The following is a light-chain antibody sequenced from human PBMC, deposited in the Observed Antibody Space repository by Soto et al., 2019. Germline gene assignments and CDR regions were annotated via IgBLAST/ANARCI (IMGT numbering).Light chain of an antibody. V-gene: IGKV2-30*01. CDR3: MQGTHWPWT. Sequence: DVVMTQSPLSLPVTFGQPASISCRSSQSLVDIDGNTYLNWLQQRPGQSPRRLIYQVSNRDSGVSDRFSGSGSATDFTLRISRVEAEDGGVYYCMQGTHWPWTFDQGNKVE. CDR1: QSLVDIDGNTY. CDR2: QVS. J-gene: IGKJ1*01.